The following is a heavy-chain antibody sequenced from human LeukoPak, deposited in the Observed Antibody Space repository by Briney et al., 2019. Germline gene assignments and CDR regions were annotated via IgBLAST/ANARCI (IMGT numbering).Heavy chain of an antibody. CDR2: VSGSGSTT. J-gene: IGHJ4*02. D-gene: IGHD3-16*02. CDR3: AKDSYYDYVWGSYRYTNQFDY. V-gene: IGHV3-23*01. CDR1: GFTFSTYG. Sequence: GGSLRLSCAASGFTFSTYGMNWVRQAPGKGLGWVSAVSGSGSTTYYARSVKGRFTVSRDNSKSTLYLQMNSLRAEDTAVYYCAKDSYYDYVWGSYRYTNQFDYWGQGTLVTVSS.